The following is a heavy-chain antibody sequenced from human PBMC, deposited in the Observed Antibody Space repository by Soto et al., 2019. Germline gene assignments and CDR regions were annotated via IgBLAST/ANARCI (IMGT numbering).Heavy chain of an antibody. CDR3: AKGNLLTA. Sequence: WVRQDTGKGLEWVSAISGSGGSTYYADSVKGRFTISRDNSKNTLYLQMNSLRAEDTAVYYCAKGNLLTARGQGTLVTVSS. D-gene: IGHD5-18*01. J-gene: IGHJ4*02. V-gene: IGHV3-23*01. CDR2: ISGSGGST.